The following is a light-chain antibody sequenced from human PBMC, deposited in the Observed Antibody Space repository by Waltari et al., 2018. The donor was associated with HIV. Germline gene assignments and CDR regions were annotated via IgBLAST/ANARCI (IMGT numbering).Light chain of an antibody. V-gene: IGLV2-23*02. Sequence: QSALTQPASVSGSLGQSISISCTGTSCDVGHYDLVSWYQQHTGKAPKIIIYEVNKRPPGASNRMSGSKSGNTASLTISGLQAEDEADYYCCSYSDRRIYVFGSGTRVSAL. CDR3: CSYSDRRIYV. CDR2: EVN. J-gene: IGLJ1*01. CDR1: SCDVGHYDL.